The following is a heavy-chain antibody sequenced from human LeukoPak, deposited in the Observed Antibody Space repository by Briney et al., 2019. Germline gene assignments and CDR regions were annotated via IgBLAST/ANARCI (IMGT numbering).Heavy chain of an antibody. V-gene: IGHV3-30-3*01. J-gene: IGHJ6*03. CDR3: TTLAGDIVVVPAAPPLDYYYYMDV. D-gene: IGHD2-2*01. CDR2: ISYDGSNK. Sequence: PGGSLRLSCAASGFTFSSYAMHWVRQAPGKGLEWVAVISYDGSNKYYADSVKGRFTISRDNSKNTLYLQMNSLKTEDTAVYYCTTLAGDIVVVPAAPPLDYYYYMDVWGKGTTVTVSS. CDR1: GFTFSSYA.